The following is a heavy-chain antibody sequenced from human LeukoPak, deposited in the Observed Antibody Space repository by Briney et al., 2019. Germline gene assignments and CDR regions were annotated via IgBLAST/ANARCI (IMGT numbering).Heavy chain of an antibody. CDR1: GFTFSSYA. CDR2: ISGSGGTI. J-gene: IGHJ4*02. CDR3: AHGPNYDILTGQFDY. Sequence: GGSLRLSCAASGFTFSSYAISWVRQAPGKGLEWVSAISGSGGTIYYADSVKGRFTISRDNAKNSLYLQMNSLRAEDTAVYYCAHGPNYDILTGQFDYWGQGTLVTVSS. V-gene: IGHV3-23*01. D-gene: IGHD3-9*01.